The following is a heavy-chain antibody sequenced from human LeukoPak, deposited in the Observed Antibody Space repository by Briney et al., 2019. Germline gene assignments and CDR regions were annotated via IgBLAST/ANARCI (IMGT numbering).Heavy chain of an antibody. J-gene: IGHJ4*02. D-gene: IGHD4-17*01. V-gene: IGHV3-7*03. CDR3: AKEQLYGDYGD. Sequence: GGSLRLSCAAPGFTFSSYWMSWVRQAPGKGLEWVANIKQDGSEKYYVDSVKGRFTISRDNAKNSLYLQMNSLRAEDTALYYCAKEQLYGDYGDWGQGTLVTVSS. CDR2: IKQDGSEK. CDR1: GFTFSSYW.